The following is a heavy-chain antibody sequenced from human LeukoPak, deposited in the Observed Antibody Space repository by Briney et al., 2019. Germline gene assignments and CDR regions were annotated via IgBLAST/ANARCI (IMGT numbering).Heavy chain of an antibody. D-gene: IGHD3-10*01. V-gene: IGHV4-39*01. CDR2: IYYSGST. CDR3: ARLVDARLRAVADV. CDR1: GGSISSSSYY. Sequence: SETLSLTCTVSGGSISSSSYYWGWIRQPPGKGLEWIGSIYYSGSTYYNPSLKSRVTISVDTSKNQFSLKLTSVTAADTAVYYCARLVDARLRAVADVWGQGTTVTVSS. J-gene: IGHJ6*02.